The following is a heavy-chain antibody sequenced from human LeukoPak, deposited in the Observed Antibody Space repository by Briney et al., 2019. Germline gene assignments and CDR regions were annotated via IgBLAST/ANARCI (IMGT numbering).Heavy chain of an antibody. D-gene: IGHD3-10*01. Sequence: PGGSLRLSCAASGFTYSSYGLHWVRQAPGKGLEWVAVIWYDGSNKYYADSVKGRFTISRDNSKNTLYLQMNSLRAEDTAVYYCAREGGYYFDYWGQGTLVTVSS. CDR1: GFTYSSYG. CDR3: AREGGYYFDY. V-gene: IGHV3-33*01. J-gene: IGHJ4*02. CDR2: IWYDGSNK.